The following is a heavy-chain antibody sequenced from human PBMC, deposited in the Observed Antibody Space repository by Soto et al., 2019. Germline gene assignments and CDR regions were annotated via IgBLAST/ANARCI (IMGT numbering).Heavy chain of an antibody. CDR1: GFTFSSYA. D-gene: IGHD6-19*01. V-gene: IGHV3-23*01. CDR2: ISGSGGST. CDR3: XXXXXXQWLVRSFDY. J-gene: IGHJ4*02. Sequence: EVQLLESGGGLVQPGGSLRLSCAASGFTFSSYAMSWVRQAPGKGLEWVSAISGSGGSTYYADSVKGRFTISRDNSKNTLYLQXXXXXXXXXAXXXXXXXXXXQWLVRSFDYWGQGTLVTVSS.